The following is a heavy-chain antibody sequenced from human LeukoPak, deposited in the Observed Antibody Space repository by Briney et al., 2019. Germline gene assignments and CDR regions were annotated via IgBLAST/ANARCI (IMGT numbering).Heavy chain of an antibody. V-gene: IGHV3-30-3*01. J-gene: IGHJ4*02. CDR2: ISYDGSNK. CDR3: ARDKWSTMVRGALDY. CDR1: GFTFSSYA. Sequence: GGSLRLSCAASGFTFSSYAMHWVRQASGKGLEWVAVISYDGSNKYYADSVKGRFTISRGNSKNTLYLQMNSLRAEDTAVYYCARDKWSTMVRGALDYWGQGTLVTVSS. D-gene: IGHD3-10*01.